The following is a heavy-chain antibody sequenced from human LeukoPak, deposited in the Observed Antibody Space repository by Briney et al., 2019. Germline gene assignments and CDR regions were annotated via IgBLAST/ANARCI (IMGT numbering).Heavy chain of an antibody. CDR1: GGSISSYY. V-gene: IGHV4-59*01. CDR3: ARGGYSSSWYHYYFDY. CDR2: IYYSGST. Sequence: PETLSLTCTVSGGSISSYYWSWIRQPPGKGLEWIGYIYYSGSTNYNPSLKSRVTISVDTTKNQFSLKLSSVTAADTAVYYCARGGYSSSWYHYYFDYWGQGTLVTVSS. D-gene: IGHD6-13*01. J-gene: IGHJ4*02.